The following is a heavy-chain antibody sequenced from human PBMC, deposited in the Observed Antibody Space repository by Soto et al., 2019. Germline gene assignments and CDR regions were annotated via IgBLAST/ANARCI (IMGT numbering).Heavy chain of an antibody. V-gene: IGHV4-61*01. Sequence: TLSLTCTVSVGAVSSGTYYWSWIRQPPGKGLEWIGHIYFTGSTNYNPSLKSRVTMSLDTSRNQFSLKLSSVTAADTAVYYCTRGPPRVQWFDPWGLGTLVTVSS. CDR1: VGAVSSGTYY. CDR2: IYFTGST. J-gene: IGHJ5*02. CDR3: TRGPPRVQWFDP.